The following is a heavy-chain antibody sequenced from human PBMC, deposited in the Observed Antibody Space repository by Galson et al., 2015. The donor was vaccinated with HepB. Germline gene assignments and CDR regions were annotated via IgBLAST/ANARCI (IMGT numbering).Heavy chain of an antibody. Sequence: SLRLSCAASGFTLSHYGMHWVRQAPGKGLEWVAYMSYDGSLKYYADSVKGRFTISRDNSKNTLYLQMNSLRAEDTAVYYCARDMVRGVIIFGSTIDAEYFQHWGQGTLVTVSS. CDR2: MSYDGSLK. CDR3: ARDMVRGVIIFGSTIDAEYFQH. D-gene: IGHD3-10*01. CDR1: GFTLSHYG. V-gene: IGHV3-30*03. J-gene: IGHJ1*01.